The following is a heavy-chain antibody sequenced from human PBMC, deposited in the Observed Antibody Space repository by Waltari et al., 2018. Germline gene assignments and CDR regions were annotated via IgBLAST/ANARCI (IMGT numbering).Heavy chain of an antibody. D-gene: IGHD3-22*01. J-gene: IGHJ3*02. CDR1: HYSLSRGYY. CDR3: ARTHDRSSFDTFDI. CDR2: MYYSGST. Sequence: QVQLQESGPGLVKPSETLSLTCAVSHYSLSRGYYWVWFWQSPGKGLEWSASMYYSGSTYYNPSLKSRVTISVDTSKNHVSLRLSSVTAADTAVYYCARTHDRSSFDTFDIWGQGTMVTVSS. V-gene: IGHV4-38-2*01.